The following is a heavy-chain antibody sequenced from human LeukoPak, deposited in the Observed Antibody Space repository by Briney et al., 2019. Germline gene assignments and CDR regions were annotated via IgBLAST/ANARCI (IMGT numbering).Heavy chain of an antibody. CDR3: ARTGSVRSGVPFDY. J-gene: IGHJ4*02. V-gene: IGHV3-7*01. D-gene: IGHD3-10*01. CDR2: IKQDGSEK. Sequence: GGSLRLSCAASGFTFSSYWMSWVRQAPGKGLEWVANIKQDGSEKYYVDPVKGRFTISRDNAKNSLYLQMNSLRAEDTAVYYCARTGSVRSGVPFDYWGQGTLVTVSS. CDR1: GFTFSSYW.